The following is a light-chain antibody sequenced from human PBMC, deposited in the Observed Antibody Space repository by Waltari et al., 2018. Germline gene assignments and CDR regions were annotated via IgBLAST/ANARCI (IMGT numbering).Light chain of an antibody. CDR1: SGTFAANY. Sequence: FVLSQPHSVSESPGKTVTISCTRSSGTFAANYVHWYQRRPGSVPTIVIYKDNERPSGVPDRFSGSADRYSGSASLTISGLRAEGEADYCCQSYDNTNYVVFGGWTKLTVL. J-gene: IGLJ2*01. CDR2: KDN. CDR3: QSYDNTNYVV. V-gene: IGLV6-57*03.